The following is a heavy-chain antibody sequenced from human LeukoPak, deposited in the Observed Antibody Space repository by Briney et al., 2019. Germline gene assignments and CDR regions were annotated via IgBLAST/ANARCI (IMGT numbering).Heavy chain of an antibody. CDR2: MYYTGST. CDR3: LRRRYLAYYMDV. J-gene: IGHJ6*03. D-gene: IGHD3-9*01. Sequence: SETLSLTCAVSGGSISSTRYYWGWVRQPPGKGLEWIVSMYYTGSTHYNPSLESRVTISVDTSKNHLSLKLSPVTAADTAVYYCLRRRYLAYYMDVWGKGTTVTVSS. V-gene: IGHV4-39*02. CDR1: GGSISSTRYY.